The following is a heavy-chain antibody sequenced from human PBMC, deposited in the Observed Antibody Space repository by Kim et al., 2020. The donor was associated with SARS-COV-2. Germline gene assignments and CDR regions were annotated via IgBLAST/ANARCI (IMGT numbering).Heavy chain of an antibody. Sequence: GGSLRLSCAASGFTFSNFGMDWVRQAPGKGLEWVAFISTSGGTKYYLDSVKGRFTISRDNAKNSLYLQMNSLRVDDTAVYYCARPARDSSTDWFDTWGQGTLVTVSS. CDR2: ISTSGGTK. J-gene: IGHJ5*02. CDR3: ARPARDSSTDWFDT. V-gene: IGHV3-48*04. D-gene: IGHD6-19*01. CDR1: GFTFSNFG.